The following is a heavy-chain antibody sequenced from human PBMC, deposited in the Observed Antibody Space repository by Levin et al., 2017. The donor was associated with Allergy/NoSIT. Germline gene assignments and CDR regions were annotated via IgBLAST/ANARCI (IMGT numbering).Heavy chain of an antibody. V-gene: IGHV4-59*01. Sequence: SETLSLTCTVSGVSISSSYWSWVRQPPGKGLEWIGYVYYRGTANYNPSLKSRVTVSVDTSKNQFSLKINSVTTADTAVYYCARSLGFCSTTTCKTAFDIWGQGTMVTVSS. D-gene: IGHD2-2*01. CDR2: VYYRGTA. CDR1: GVSISSSY. J-gene: IGHJ3*02. CDR3: ARSLGFCSTTTCKTAFDI.